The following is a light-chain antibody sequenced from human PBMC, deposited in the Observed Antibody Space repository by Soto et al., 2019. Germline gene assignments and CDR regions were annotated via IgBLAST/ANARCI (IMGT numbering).Light chain of an antibody. CDR2: SAS. Sequence: EVVMTPSPETLDVSRGGGVTISCRASQSVGDTYLAWYQQRPGQAPRLLIYSASSRAPAFPARFSGSGSGTDFTLTISSLQSEDSAVYYCQQYNNWPWTFGQGTKVDI. CDR1: QSVGDT. CDR3: QQYNNWPWT. J-gene: IGKJ1*01. V-gene: IGKV3-15*01.